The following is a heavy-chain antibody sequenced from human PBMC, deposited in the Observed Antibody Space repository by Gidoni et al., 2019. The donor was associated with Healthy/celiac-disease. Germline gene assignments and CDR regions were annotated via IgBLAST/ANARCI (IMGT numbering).Heavy chain of an antibody. CDR2: ISSSSSYI. CDR1: GFTFSSYS. D-gene: IGHD5-12*01. V-gene: IGHV3-21*01. Sequence: EVQLVESGGGLVKPGGSLRLSCAASGFTFSSYSMNWVRQAPGKGLEWVSSISSSSSYIYYADSVKGRFTISRDNAKNSLYLQMNSLRAEDTAVYYCARRLDGYNYKYFDYWGQGTLVTVSS. J-gene: IGHJ4*02. CDR3: ARRLDGYNYKYFDY.